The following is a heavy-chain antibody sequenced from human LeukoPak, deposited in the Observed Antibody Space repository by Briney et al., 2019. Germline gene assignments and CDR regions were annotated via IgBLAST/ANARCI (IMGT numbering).Heavy chain of an antibody. CDR1: GLNLDDSA. Sequence: PGGSLRLSCVASGLNLDDSAMHWVRQAPGKGLEWVSLISADGGSTFSADSVKGRFSISRDNSKNSLYLQMNSLRSEDTAMYYCAKESGKFDYGGQGTLVAVSS. CDR3: AKESGKFDY. CDR2: ISADGGST. J-gene: IGHJ4*02. V-gene: IGHV3-43*02.